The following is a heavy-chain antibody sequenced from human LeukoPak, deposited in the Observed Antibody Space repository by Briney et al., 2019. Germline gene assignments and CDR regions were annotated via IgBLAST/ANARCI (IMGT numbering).Heavy chain of an antibody. D-gene: IGHD2-2*01. CDR1: GYTFTTFG. J-gene: IGHJ4*02. CDR3: ARVASTTCDCPDYFDY. V-gene: IGHV1-18*01. Sequence: ASVKVSCKTSGYTFTTFGITWVRQAPAHGLEWMGWISAYTGNTNYAPKFQGRVTMTTDTSTSTAHMELRSLTSDDTAVYYCARVASTTCDCPDYFDYWGQGTLVTVSS. CDR2: ISAYTGNT.